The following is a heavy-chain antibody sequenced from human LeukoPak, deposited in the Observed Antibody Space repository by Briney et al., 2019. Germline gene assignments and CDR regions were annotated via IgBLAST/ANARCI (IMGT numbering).Heavy chain of an antibody. CDR2: IYYSGST. D-gene: IGHD1-26*01. V-gene: IGHV4-59*01. CDR1: GGSISSYY. J-gene: IGHJ5*02. CDR3: ARVVDYYLFDP. Sequence: SETLSLTCTVSGGSISSYYWSWIRQPPGKGLEWIGYIYYSGSTNYNPSLKSRVTISVDTSKNQFSLKLSSVTAADTAVYYCARVVDYYLFDPWGQGTLVTVSS.